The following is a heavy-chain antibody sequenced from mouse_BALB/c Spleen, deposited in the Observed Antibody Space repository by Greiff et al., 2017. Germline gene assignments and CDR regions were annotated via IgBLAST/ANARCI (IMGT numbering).Heavy chain of an antibody. CDR3: AQLGHFDY. J-gene: IGHJ2*01. CDR2: INPYNGAT. Sequence: EVQLQQSGPELVKPWASVKISCKASGYSFTGYYMHWVKQSHVKSLEWIGRINPYNGATSYNQNFKDKASLTVDKSSSTAYMELHSLTSEDSAVYYCAQLGHFDYWGQGTTLTVSS. V-gene: IGHV1-26*01. CDR1: GYSFTGYY. D-gene: IGHD4-1*02.